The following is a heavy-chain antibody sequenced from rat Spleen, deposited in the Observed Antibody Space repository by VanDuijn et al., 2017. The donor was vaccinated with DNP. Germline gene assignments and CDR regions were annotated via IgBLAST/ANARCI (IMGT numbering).Heavy chain of an antibody. D-gene: IGHD1-2*01. Sequence: EVKLLESGGGLVQPGGSMRLSCAASGFTFTDFYMFWIRQPAGKAPEWLGFIRNKVKGYTTEYNPSVQGRFTISRDNTQNMLYLQMNTLRAEDTATYYCARRDSSYAMDAWGQGTSVTVSS. V-gene: IGHV7-7*01. J-gene: IGHJ4*01. CDR3: ARRDSSYAMDA. CDR2: IRNKVKGYTT. CDR1: GFTFTDFY.